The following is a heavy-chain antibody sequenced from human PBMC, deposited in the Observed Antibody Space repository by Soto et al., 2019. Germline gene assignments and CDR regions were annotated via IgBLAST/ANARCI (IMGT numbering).Heavy chain of an antibody. CDR1: GGSFSGYY. CDR3: ARGLRAAVGTGSRFRY. V-gene: IGHV4-34*01. CDR2: INNSGNS. D-gene: IGHD6-13*01. Sequence: QVQLQQWGAGLLKPSETLSLTCAVYGGSFSGYYWSWIRQAPGKGLEWIGEINNSGNSNSNPSLTSRVTISLDTSKNQFSLRLNSVTAADTGVYYWARGLRAAVGTGSRFRYWGQGTLVTVSS. J-gene: IGHJ4*02.